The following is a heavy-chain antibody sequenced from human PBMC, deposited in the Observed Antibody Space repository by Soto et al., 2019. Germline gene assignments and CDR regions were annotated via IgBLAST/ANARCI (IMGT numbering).Heavy chain of an antibody. CDR1: GGSIRGVNSY. D-gene: IGHD3-16*02. CDR3: PRGHRYYDYVWGNYRYTSWFEP. J-gene: IGHJ5*02. V-gene: IGHV4-39*01. Sequence: PSETLSLTCTVSGGSIRGVNSYWGWIRQAPGKGLEWIGSIYYGVITYHNPSLKSRVTMSVDTSKNLFSLRLSSVTAADTAVYYCPRGHRYYDYVWGNYRYTSWFEPWGQGTLVTVSS. CDR2: IYYGVIT.